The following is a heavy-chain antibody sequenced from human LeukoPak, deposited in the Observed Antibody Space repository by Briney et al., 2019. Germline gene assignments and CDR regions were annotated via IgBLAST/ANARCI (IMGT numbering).Heavy chain of an antibody. J-gene: IGHJ5*02. Sequence: PSETLSLTCTVSGGSISSYYWSWIRQPPGEGLEWIGYIYYSGSTNYNPSLKSRVTISVDTSKNQFSLKLSSVTAADTAVYYCARDLWFGGQGWFDPWGQGTLVTVSS. V-gene: IGHV4-59*01. D-gene: IGHD3-10*01. CDR3: ARDLWFGGQGWFDP. CDR2: IYYSGST. CDR1: GGSISSYY.